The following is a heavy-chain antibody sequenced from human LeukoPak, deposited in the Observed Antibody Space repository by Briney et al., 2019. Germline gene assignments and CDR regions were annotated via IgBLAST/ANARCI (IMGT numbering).Heavy chain of an antibody. Sequence: SETLSLTCTVSGGSISSSSYYWGWIRQPPGKGLEWIGSIYYSGSTYYNPSLKSRVTISVDTSKNQFSLKLSSVTAADTAVYYCARGRSIAAKRRHPNDYWGQGTLVTVSS. CDR2: IYYSGST. CDR3: ARGRSIAAKRRHPNDY. D-gene: IGHD6-25*01. J-gene: IGHJ4*02. CDR1: GGSISSSSYY. V-gene: IGHV4-39*07.